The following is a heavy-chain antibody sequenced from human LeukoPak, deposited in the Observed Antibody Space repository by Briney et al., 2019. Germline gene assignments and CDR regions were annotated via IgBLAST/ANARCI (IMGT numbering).Heavy chain of an antibody. CDR1: GFTFSTYA. Sequence: GGSLRLSCAASGFTFSTYAMNLVRQAPGKGLEWVSRITGDGGTTYYADSVRGQFTISRDNSENTLYLQMNSLRTEDTAVYYCAKSVSGSYAYWGQGTLVTVSS. J-gene: IGHJ4*02. V-gene: IGHV3-23*01. CDR3: AKSVSGSYAY. CDR2: ITGDGGTT. D-gene: IGHD1-26*01.